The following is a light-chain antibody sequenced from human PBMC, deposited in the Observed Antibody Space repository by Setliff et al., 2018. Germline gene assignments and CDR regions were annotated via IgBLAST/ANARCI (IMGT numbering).Light chain of an antibody. CDR2: DVS. V-gene: IGLV2-14*03. J-gene: IGLJ2*01. CDR1: NSDVGAYN. Sequence: QSALTQPASVSGSPGQSITISCTGTNSDVGAYNVSWYQRHPGEAPKLLLYDVSNRPSGISHRFSGSKSGSTASLTISGLQAEDEADYFCSSYTNSGTVIFGGGTKVTVL. CDR3: SSYTNSGTVI.